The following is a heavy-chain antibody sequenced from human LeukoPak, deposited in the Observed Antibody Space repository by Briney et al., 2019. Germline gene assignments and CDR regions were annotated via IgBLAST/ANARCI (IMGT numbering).Heavy chain of an antibody. Sequence: SETLSLTCTVSGGSISSSSYYWGWIRQPPGKGLEWIGSIYYSGSTYYNPSLKSRVTISVDTSKNQFSLKLSSVTAADTAVYYCARQAVDTAVVLFDPWGQGTLVTVSS. CDR1: GGSISSSSYY. CDR2: IYYSGST. CDR3: ARQAVDTAVVLFDP. V-gene: IGHV4-39*01. D-gene: IGHD5-18*01. J-gene: IGHJ5*02.